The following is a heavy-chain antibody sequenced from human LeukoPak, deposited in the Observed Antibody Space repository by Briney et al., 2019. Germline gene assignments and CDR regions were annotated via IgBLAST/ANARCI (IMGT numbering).Heavy chain of an antibody. CDR1: GGSFSGYY. V-gene: IGHV4-34*01. Sequence: SETLSLTCAVYGGSFSGYYWSWIRQPPGKGLEWIGEINHSGSTNYNPSLKSRVTMSVDTSKNQFSLKLSSVTAADTAVYYCASYSSSWYRDAFDIWGQGTMVTVSS. J-gene: IGHJ3*02. CDR2: INHSGST. D-gene: IGHD6-13*01. CDR3: ASYSSSWYRDAFDI.